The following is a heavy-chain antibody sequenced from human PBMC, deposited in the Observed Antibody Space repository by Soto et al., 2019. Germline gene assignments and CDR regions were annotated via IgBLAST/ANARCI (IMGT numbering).Heavy chain of an antibody. V-gene: IGHV3-48*02. D-gene: IGHD3-16*01. CDR2: ISSSSTNI. Sequence: EVQLVESGGGLVQPGGSLRLSCAASGFTISGNAMNWVRQAPGRGLEWVSYISSSSTNIHYADSVRGRFTISRDNAKNLLYLQMNSLRDEDTAVYRWARDLSWGSKWYYYMDVWGKGTTVTVSS. CDR3: ARDLSWGSKWYYYMDV. CDR1: GFTISGNA. J-gene: IGHJ6*03.